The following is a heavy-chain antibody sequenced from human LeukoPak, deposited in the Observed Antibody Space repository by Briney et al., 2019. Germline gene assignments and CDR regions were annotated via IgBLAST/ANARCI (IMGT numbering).Heavy chain of an antibody. CDR1: GFTFSSYS. J-gene: IGHJ4*02. CDR2: ISSSSSTI. V-gene: IGHV3-48*04. Sequence: GGSRRLSCAASGFTFSSYSMNWDRQALGRGLEWVSYISSSSSTIYYADSVKGRFTISRDNAKNSLYLQMNSLRAEDTAVYYCARAPDYGGNSDNIDYWGQGTLVTVSS. D-gene: IGHD4-23*01. CDR3: ARAPDYGGNSDNIDY.